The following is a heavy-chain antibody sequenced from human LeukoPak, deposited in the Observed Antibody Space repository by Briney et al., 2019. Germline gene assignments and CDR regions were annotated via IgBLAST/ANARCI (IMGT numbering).Heavy chain of an antibody. CDR2: IRSRTHGGTT. J-gene: IGHJ4*02. Sequence: PGGSLRLSCAASGFSFSNYWMTWVRQAPGKGLERVGFIRSRTHGGTTEFAAPVKDRLSISRDDSKRIAYLQMNSLKTEDTAVYYCTRDGIPETNWSGYYIDYWGQGTLVTVSS. V-gene: IGHV3-49*04. CDR1: GFSFSNYW. CDR3: TRDGIPETNWSGYYIDY. D-gene: IGHD3-3*01.